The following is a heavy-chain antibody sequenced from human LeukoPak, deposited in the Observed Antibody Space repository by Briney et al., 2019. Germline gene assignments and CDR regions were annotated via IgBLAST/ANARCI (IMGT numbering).Heavy chain of an antibody. Sequence: GGSLRLSCAASGFTFSDYWMTWLRQAPGRGLEWVANMKQDGSLIDYVDSVKGRFTISRDNAKNLLYLQMDSLRAEDTAVYYCARDNYGTSDYWGQGTLVTVSS. V-gene: IGHV3-7*01. CDR3: ARDNYGTSDY. J-gene: IGHJ4*02. CDR1: GFTFSDYW. D-gene: IGHD4-17*01. CDR2: MKQDGSLI.